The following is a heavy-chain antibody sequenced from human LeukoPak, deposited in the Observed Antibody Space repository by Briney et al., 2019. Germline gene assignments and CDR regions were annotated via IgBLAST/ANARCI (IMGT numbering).Heavy chain of an antibody. D-gene: IGHD5-24*01. CDR1: GYTFTDYY. J-gene: IGHJ4*02. V-gene: IGHV1-2*02. CDR2: LNPNSGDT. CDR3: ARGRNIEMTTMSGGSDY. Sequence: ASVKVSCKASGYTFTDYYMHWVRQAPGQGLEWMGWLNPNSGDTNYAQKFQGRVSMTRDTSISTAYMDLSDLRSDDAAVYYCARGRNIEMTTMSGGSDYWGQGTLVTVSS.